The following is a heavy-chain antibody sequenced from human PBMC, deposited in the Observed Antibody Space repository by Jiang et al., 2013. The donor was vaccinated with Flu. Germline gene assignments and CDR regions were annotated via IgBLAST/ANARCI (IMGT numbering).Heavy chain of an antibody. V-gene: IGHV4-59*01. CDR2: IYYSGST. Sequence: LLKPSETLSLTCTVSGDSIGPYYWTWIRQPPGKGLEWIGYIYYSGSTSYNPSLQSRLTISLDTSKNQFSLKLSSVTAADTAVYYCARNLGSSYRYLFDYWGQGNPGHRLL. D-gene: IGHD3-3*01. J-gene: IGHJ4*02. CDR1: GDSIGPYY. CDR3: ARNLGSSYRYLFDY.